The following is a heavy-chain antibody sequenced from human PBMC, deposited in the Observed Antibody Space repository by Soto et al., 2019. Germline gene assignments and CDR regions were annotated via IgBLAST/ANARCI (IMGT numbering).Heavy chain of an antibody. CDR3: ARAYCGGDCYLPTYYYYYYGMDV. D-gene: IGHD2-21*02. CDR2: IIPIFGTA. Sequence: SVKVSCKASGGTFSSYGISWVREAPGQGLEWMGGIIPIFGTANYAQKFQGRVTITADESTSTAYMELSSLRSEDTAVYYCARAYCGGDCYLPTYYYYYYGMDVWGQGTTVTVSS. J-gene: IGHJ6*02. V-gene: IGHV1-69*13. CDR1: GGTFSSYG.